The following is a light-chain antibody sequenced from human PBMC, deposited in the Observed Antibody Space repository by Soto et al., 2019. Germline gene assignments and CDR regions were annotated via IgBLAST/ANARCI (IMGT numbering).Light chain of an antibody. CDR3: CLYIGATTYV. CDR1: SCLVGSCSL. J-gene: IGLJ1*01. V-gene: IGLV2-23*01. Sequence: QSVLAQPASVSGAPGQSITISCTGTSCLVGSCSLVSWYQQHPGKAPKVMISEGHRRPSGVPDRFSGSTSVNSASLTISGLQADDEADYYCCLYIGATTYVFGTGTKVTVL. CDR2: EGH.